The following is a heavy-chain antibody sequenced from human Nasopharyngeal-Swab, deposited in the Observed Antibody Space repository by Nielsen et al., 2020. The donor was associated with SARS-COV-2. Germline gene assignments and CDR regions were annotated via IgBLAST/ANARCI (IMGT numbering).Heavy chain of an antibody. J-gene: IGHJ2*01. V-gene: IGHV3-48*03. CDR1: GFTFSTYE. D-gene: IGHD5-24*01. Sequence: GESLKISCAASGFTFSTYEMNWVRQAPGKGLEWVSYISNTGGSIYSADSVKGRFTISRDNAKNSLYLQMNSLRVEATAVYYCARWSRDAYTYLWYFDLWGRGTLVTVSS. CDR3: ARWSRDAYTYLWYFDL. CDR2: ISNTGGSI.